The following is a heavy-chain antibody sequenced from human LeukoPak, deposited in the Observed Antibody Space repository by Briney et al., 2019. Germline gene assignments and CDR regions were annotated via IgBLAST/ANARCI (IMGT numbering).Heavy chain of an antibody. V-gene: IGHV4-39*07. CDR2: IYYSGST. D-gene: IGHD3-22*01. Sequence: SETLSLTCTVSGGSISSSSYYWGWIRQPPGKGLEWIGSIYYSGSTNYNPSLKSRVTISVDTSKNQFSLKLSSVTAADTAVYYCARDNPTGSYDSSNDAFDIWGQGTMVTVSS. J-gene: IGHJ3*02. CDR1: GGSISSSSYY. CDR3: ARDNPTGSYDSSNDAFDI.